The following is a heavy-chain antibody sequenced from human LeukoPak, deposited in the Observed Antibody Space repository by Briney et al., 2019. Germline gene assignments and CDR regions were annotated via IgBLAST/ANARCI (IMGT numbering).Heavy chain of an antibody. CDR2: ISSGGSTI. CDR3: AELGITMIGGV. Sequence: GGSLRLSCAASGFTFSSFEMKWVRQAPGKGLEWVSYISSGGSTIYYADSVKGRFTISRDNAKNSLYLQMNSLRAEDTAVYYCAELGITMIGGVWGKGTTVTISS. CDR1: GFTFSSFE. V-gene: IGHV3-48*03. D-gene: IGHD3-10*02. J-gene: IGHJ6*04.